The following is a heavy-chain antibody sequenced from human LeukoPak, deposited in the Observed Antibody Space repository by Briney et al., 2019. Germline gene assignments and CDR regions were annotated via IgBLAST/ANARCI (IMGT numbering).Heavy chain of an antibody. CDR3: AKITQL. CDR1: GGSISSSSYY. CDR2: ISGSGGST. D-gene: IGHD1-1*01. J-gene: IGHJ4*02. Sequence: ETLSLTCTVSGGSISSSSYYWGWIRQPPGKGLEWVSAISGSGGSTYYADSVKGRFTISRDNSKNTLYLQMNSLRAEDTAVYYCAKITQLWGQRTLVTVSS. V-gene: IGHV3-23*01.